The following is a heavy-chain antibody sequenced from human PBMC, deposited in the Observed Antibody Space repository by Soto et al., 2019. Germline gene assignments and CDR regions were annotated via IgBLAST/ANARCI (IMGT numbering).Heavy chain of an antibody. CDR3: AICRELNSTRDTMIVVVLRHAFDI. V-gene: IGHV1-46*01. CDR2: INPSVGSA. Sequence: QVQLVQSGAEVKRPGASVKISCKSSGYIFTSHYLHWVRQAPGQGPEWLGIINPSVGSASFAQKFQGILSMARDTRTGTVFMELRNMRSEATAVYYCAICRELNSTRDTMIVVVLRHAFDIWYQGTKVTVSS. D-gene: IGHD3-22*01. CDR1: GYIFTSHY. J-gene: IGHJ3*02.